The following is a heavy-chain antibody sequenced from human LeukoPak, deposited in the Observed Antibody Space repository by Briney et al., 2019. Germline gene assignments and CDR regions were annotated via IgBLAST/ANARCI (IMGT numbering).Heavy chain of an antibody. CDR3: ARGGVVWWFGESYSRVFSDWFDP. Sequence: PSETLSLTCAVYGGSFSGYYWSWIRQPPGKGLEWIGEINHSGSTNYNPSLKSRVTISVDTSKNQFSLKLSSVTAADTAVYYCARGGVVWWFGESYSRVFSDWFDPWGQGTLVTVSS. CDR1: GGSFSGYY. CDR2: INHSGST. J-gene: IGHJ5*02. V-gene: IGHV4-34*01. D-gene: IGHD3-10*01.